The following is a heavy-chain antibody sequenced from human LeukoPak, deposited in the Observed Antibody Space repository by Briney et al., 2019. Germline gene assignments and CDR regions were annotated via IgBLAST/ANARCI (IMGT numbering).Heavy chain of an antibody. CDR3: ARSYYYYYYGMDV. CDR2: INHSGST. V-gene: IGHV4-34*01. J-gene: IGHJ6*02. CDR1: GGSFSGYY. Sequence: PSETLSLTCAVYGGSFSGYYWSWIRQPPGKGLEWIGEINHSGSTNYNPSLKSRVTISVDTSKNQFSLNLTSVTAADTAVYYCARSYYYYYYGMDVWGQGTTVTVSS.